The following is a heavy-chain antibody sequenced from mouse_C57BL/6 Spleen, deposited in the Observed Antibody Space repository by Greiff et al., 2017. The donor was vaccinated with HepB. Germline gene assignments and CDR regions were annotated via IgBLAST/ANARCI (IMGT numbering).Heavy chain of an antibody. Sequence: DVKLVESGGGLVKPGGSLKLSCAASGFTFSDYGMHWVRQAPEKGLEWVAYISSGSSTIYYADTVKGRFTISRDNAKNTLFLQMTSLRSEDTAMYYCALYDGYLDYWGQGTTLTVSS. J-gene: IGHJ2*01. CDR1: GFTFSDYG. V-gene: IGHV5-17*01. D-gene: IGHD2-3*01. CDR3: ALYDGYLDY. CDR2: ISSGSSTI.